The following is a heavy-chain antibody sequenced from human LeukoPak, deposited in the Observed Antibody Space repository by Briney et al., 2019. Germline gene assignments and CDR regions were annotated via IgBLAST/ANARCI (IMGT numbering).Heavy chain of an antibody. D-gene: IGHD6-25*01. J-gene: IGHJ4*02. Sequence: PSETLSLTCTVSGYSISYGYYWGWIRQPPGEGLEWIGSIYHSGSTYCNPSLKSRVTISVDTSKNRFSLRLRSVTAADTAVYYCARSRGRLAQLDYWGQGTLVTVSS. CDR3: ARSRGRLAQLDY. CDR1: GYSISYGYY. CDR2: IYHSGST. V-gene: IGHV4-38-2*02.